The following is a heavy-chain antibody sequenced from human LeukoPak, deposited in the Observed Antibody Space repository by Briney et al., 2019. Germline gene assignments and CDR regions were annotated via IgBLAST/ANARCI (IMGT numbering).Heavy chain of an antibody. D-gene: IGHD3-10*01. CDR3: ARDLVRVVRGVIITSDFDY. Sequence: PGGSLRLSCAASGFTVSSNYMSWVRQAPGKGLEWVAVISYDGSNKYYADSVKGRFTISRDNSKNTLYLQMNSLRAGDTAVYYCARDLVRVVRGVIITSDFDYWGQGTLVTVSS. J-gene: IGHJ4*02. V-gene: IGHV3-30-3*01. CDR1: GFTVSSNY. CDR2: ISYDGSNK.